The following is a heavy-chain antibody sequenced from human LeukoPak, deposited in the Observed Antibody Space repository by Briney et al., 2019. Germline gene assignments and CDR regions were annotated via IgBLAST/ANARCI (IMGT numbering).Heavy chain of an antibody. Sequence: PSETLSLTCAVYGGSFSGYYWSWIRQPPGKRLEWIGEINHSGSTNYNPSLKSRVTISVDTSKNQFSLKLSSVTAADTAVYYCARGRYLYSSSIHSYYFDYWGQGTLVTVSS. CDR1: GGSFSGYY. D-gene: IGHD6-13*01. V-gene: IGHV4-34*01. CDR3: ARGRYLYSSSIHSYYFDY. CDR2: INHSGST. J-gene: IGHJ4*02.